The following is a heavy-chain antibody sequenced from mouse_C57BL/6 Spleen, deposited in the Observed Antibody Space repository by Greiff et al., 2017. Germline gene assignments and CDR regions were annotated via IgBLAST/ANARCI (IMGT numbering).Heavy chain of an antibody. J-gene: IGHJ4*01. V-gene: IGHV1-15*01. CDR2: IDPETGGT. D-gene: IGHD2-12*01. CDR1: GYTFTDYE. CDR3: TKRPTDAMDY. Sequence: QVQLQQPGAELVRPGASVTLSCKASGYTFTDYEMHWVKQTPVHGLEWIGAIDPETGGTAYNQKFKGKAILTADKSSSTAYMELRSLTSEDSAVYYCTKRPTDAMDYWGQGTSVTVSS.